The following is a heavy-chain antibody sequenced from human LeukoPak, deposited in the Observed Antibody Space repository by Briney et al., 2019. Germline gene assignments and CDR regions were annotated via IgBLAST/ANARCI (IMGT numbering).Heavy chain of an antibody. CDR1: GFTFTSHW. V-gene: IGHV3-7*01. D-gene: IGHD3-22*01. CDR2: IKQDGSGK. Sequence: GGSLRLACAASGFTFTSHWMSWVRQAPGKGLEWVAQIKQDGSGKYYVDSLKDRFTISRDNGKNSLHLQMNSLRAEDTAVYYCARVVDDTSVYRPFDYWGQGTLVTVSS. CDR3: ARVVDDTSVYRPFDY. J-gene: IGHJ4*02.